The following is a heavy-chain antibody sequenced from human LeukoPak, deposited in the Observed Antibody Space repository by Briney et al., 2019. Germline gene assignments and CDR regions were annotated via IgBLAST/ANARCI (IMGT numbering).Heavy chain of an antibody. J-gene: IGHJ4*02. CDR2: ISSGGSAI. Sequence: GGSLRLSCGASGFTFSSYEMNWVRQAPGKGLEWVSYISSGGSAIYYADSVKGRFTISRDNAKNSLYLQMNSLSAEDTAVYYCAGVGSSNGDWVKFDYWGQGTLITVSS. CDR1: GFTFSSYE. D-gene: IGHD2-2*01. V-gene: IGHV3-48*03. CDR3: AGVGSSNGDWVKFDY.